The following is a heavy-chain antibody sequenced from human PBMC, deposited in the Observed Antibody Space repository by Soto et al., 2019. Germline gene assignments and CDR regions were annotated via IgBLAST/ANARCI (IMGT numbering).Heavy chain of an antibody. D-gene: IGHD1-26*01. CDR2: FDPEDGET. CDR3: AAGPSGVGYYYYGMDV. J-gene: IGHJ6*02. V-gene: IGHV1-24*01. Sequence: ASVKVSCKVSGYTLTELPMHWVRQAPGKGLEWMGGFDPEDGETIYAQKFQGRVTMTEDTSTDTAYMELSSLRSEDTAVYYCAAGPSGVGYYYYGMDVWGQGTTVTVSS. CDR1: GYTLTELP.